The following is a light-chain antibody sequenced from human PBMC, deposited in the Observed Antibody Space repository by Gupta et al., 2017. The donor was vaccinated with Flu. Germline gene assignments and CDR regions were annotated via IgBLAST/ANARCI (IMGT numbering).Light chain of an antibody. V-gene: IGKV3-15*01. CDR2: EAS. CDR3: QQYKNWGARTLMYT. J-gene: IGKJ2*01. CDR1: ENIYRS. Sequence: EMVMTQSPATLSLSPGDRVTLACRASENIYRSLAWYHQKPGQAPRRLISEASERATGVPDRFSGSGFGKDFTLTINNLQPDDLGLYFCQQYKNWGARTLMYTFGQGTRL.